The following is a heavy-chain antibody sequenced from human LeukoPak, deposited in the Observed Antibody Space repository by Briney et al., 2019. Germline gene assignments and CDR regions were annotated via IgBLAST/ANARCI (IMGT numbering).Heavy chain of an antibody. CDR2: IYYSGST. Sequence: SETLSLTCTASGGSVSSGSYYWSWIRQPPGKGLGWIGYIYYSGSTNYNPSLKSRVTISVDTSKNQFSLKLSSMTAADTAVYYCASTYYYIFTGYYNGYWGQGTLVTVSS. D-gene: IGHD3-9*01. V-gene: IGHV4-61*01. CDR1: GGSVSSGSYY. J-gene: IGHJ4*02. CDR3: ASTYYYIFTGYYNGY.